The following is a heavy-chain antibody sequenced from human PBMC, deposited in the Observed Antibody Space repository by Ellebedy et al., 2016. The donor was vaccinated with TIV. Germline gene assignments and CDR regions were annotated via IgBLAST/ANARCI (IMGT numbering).Heavy chain of an antibody. D-gene: IGHD6-19*01. CDR1: GFKFSSYG. CDR3: AREDSDWYYFDF. CDR2: ISRSSSHI. V-gene: IGHV3-21*01. J-gene: IGHJ4*02. Sequence: GESLKISXAASGFKFSSYGMNWVRQAPGKGLEWVSSISRSSSHIFYAPSVKGRFTIYRDNAKNSLYLQMNSLRVEDTAVYYCAREDSDWYYFDFWGQGTLVTASS.